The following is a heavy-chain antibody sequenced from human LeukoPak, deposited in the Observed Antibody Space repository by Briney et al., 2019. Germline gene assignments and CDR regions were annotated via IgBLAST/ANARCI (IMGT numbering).Heavy chain of an antibody. CDR3: ARDSAIAAAGSDY. J-gene: IGHJ4*02. D-gene: IGHD6-13*01. V-gene: IGHV3-7*01. CDR2: IKEDGSEN. CDR1: GFTFSSYS. Sequence: GGSLRLSCAASGFTFSSYSMNWVRQAPGKGLEWVANIKEDGSENYYVDSVRGRFTISRDNAKNSLYLQMNSLRAEDTAIYYCARDSAIAAAGSDYWGQGTLVTVSS.